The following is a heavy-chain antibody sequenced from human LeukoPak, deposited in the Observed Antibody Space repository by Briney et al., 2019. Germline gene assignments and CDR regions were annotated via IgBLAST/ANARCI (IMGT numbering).Heavy chain of an antibody. V-gene: IGHV4-30-4*07. CDR2: IYYSGST. CDR1: GGSISSGGYS. J-gene: IGHJ5*02. Sequence: SETLSLTCAVSGGSISSGGYSWSWIRQPPGKGLEWIGYIYYSGSTYYNPSLKSRVTISVDTSKNQFSLKLSSVTAADTAVYYCARGGYYGSENDFRFDPWGQGTLVTVSS. D-gene: IGHD3-10*01. CDR3: ARGGYYGSENDFRFDP.